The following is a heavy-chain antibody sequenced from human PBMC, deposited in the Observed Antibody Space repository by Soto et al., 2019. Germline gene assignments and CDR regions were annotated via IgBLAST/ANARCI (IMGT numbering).Heavy chain of an antibody. V-gene: IGHV3-9*01. J-gene: IGHJ3*02. D-gene: IGHD3-3*01. CDR2: ISWNSRSI. CDR3: AKGPAPDFGSGLSAFDI. CDR1: GFTFDDYA. Sequence: EVQLVESGGGLVQPGRSLRLSCAASGFTFDDYAMHWVRQAPGKGLEWVSGISWNSRSIGYADSVKGRFTISRGKAKNSLYLQMNSLGAEDTGLYYCAKGPAPDFGSGLSAFDIWGQGTMVTVSS.